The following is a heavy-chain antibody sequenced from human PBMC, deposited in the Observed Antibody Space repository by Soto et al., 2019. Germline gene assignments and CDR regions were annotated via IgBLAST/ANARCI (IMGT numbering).Heavy chain of an antibody. CDR3: ARAVTWGLDV. Sequence: EVQLVESGGGLVQPGGSLRLSCAASGFTFSLYSMSWVRQAPGKGLEWVSYISRSSTGIHYADSVKGRFSISRDDVTNSMHLQMNSLRDGDTAVYYCARAVTWGLDVWGQGTTVSIPS. V-gene: IGHV3-48*02. CDR2: ISRSSTGI. CDR1: GFTFSLYS. J-gene: IGHJ6*01. D-gene: IGHD3-10*01.